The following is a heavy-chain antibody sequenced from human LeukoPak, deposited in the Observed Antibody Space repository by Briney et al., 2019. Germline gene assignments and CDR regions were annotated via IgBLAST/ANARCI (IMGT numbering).Heavy chain of an antibody. D-gene: IGHD4-17*01. V-gene: IGHV4-4*07. CDR3: ASTSVYGDYYDY. Sequence: PSETLSLTCTVSGGSISSYYWSWIRQPAGKGLEWIGRIYTSGSTSYNSSLRSRVTMSVDTSKNQFSLKLSSVTAADTAVYYCASTSVYGDYYDYWGQGTLVSVSS. J-gene: IGHJ4*02. CDR1: GGSISSYY. CDR2: IYTSGST.